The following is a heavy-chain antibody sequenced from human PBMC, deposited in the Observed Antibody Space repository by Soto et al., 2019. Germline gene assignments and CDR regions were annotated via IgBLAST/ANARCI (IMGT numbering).Heavy chain of an antibody. CDR3: ARAQRIWGSYRSVWDYFDY. V-gene: IGHV1-3*01. CDR2: INAGNGNT. J-gene: IGHJ4*02. D-gene: IGHD3-16*02. CDR1: GYTFTSYA. Sequence: AASVKVSCKASGYTFTSYAMHWVRQAPGQRLEWMGWINAGNGNTKYSQKFQGRVTITRDTSASTAYMELSSLRSEDTAVYYCARAQRIWGSYRSVWDYFDYWGQGTLVTVSS.